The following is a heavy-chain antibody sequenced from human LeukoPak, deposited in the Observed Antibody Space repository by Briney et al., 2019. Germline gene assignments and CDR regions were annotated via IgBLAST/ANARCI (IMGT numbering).Heavy chain of an antibody. CDR3: ARVQGLDIVVVVAASDWFDP. V-gene: IGHV1-18*01. Sequence: GASVKVSCKASGYTFTSYDISWVRQAPGQGLEWMGWISAYNGNTNYAQKLQGRVTMTTDTSTSTAYMELRSLRSDDTAVYYCARVQGLDIVVVVAASDWFDPWGQGTLVTVSS. CDR1: GYTFTSYD. D-gene: IGHD2-15*01. CDR2: ISAYNGNT. J-gene: IGHJ5*02.